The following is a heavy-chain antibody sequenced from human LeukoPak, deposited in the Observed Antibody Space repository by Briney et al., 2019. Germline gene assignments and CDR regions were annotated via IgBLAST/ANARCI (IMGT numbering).Heavy chain of an antibody. Sequence: KPSETLSLTCTVSSGSISSSSYYWGWIRQPPGKGPEWIGSIYYSGSTYYNPSLKSRVTISVDTSKNQFSLRLSSVTAADTAVYYCARPCRSGWYPWDYWGQGSLVTVSS. CDR2: IYYSGST. D-gene: IGHD6-19*01. J-gene: IGHJ4*02. CDR1: SGSISSSSYY. V-gene: IGHV4-39*01. CDR3: ARPCRSGWYPWDY.